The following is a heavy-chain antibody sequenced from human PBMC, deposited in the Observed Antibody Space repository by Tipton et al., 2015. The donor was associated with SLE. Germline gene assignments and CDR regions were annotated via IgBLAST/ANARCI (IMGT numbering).Heavy chain of an antibody. Sequence: TLSLTCAVYGGSFSGYYWCWVRQPPGEGLEWVGEINHSGSTNYNPSLKSRVTISVDTSKNQFSLKLSSVTAADTAVYYCAGHYGSRYFDYWGQGPLVTVSS. CDR1: GGSFSGYY. CDR2: INHSGST. J-gene: IGHJ4*02. V-gene: IGHV4-34*01. D-gene: IGHD1-26*01. CDR3: AGHYGSRYFDY.